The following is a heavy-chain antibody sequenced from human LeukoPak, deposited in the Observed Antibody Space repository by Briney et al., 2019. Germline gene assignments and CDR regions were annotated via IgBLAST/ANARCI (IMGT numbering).Heavy chain of an antibody. CDR3: ARGSHSYDGSDFDF. CDR1: GFSFSYTW. J-gene: IGHJ4*02. Sequence: PAGSLRLSCAASGFSFSYTWMNWVRQAPGKGLELVGRIRSTTAGGTTDYAAPVKGRFTISRDDSKNTLYPQMTGLKSEDTAVYYCARGSHSYDGSDFDFWGQGILVTVSS. CDR2: IRSTTAGGTT. V-gene: IGHV3-15*01. D-gene: IGHD3-22*01.